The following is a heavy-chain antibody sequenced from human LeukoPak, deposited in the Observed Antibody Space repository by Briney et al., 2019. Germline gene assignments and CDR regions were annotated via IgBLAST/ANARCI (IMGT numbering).Heavy chain of an antibody. CDR2: IRSDGSDK. CDR3: RCGSGTYSDVFDI. V-gene: IGHV3-30*02. Sequence: GGSLRLSCVASGFTFSYYGSHWVRQAPGKGLEGVTFIRSDGSDKYYADSVKGRFTISRDNSKNTLYLQMNSLRAEDTAVYYCRCGSGTYSDVFDIWGQGTMVTVSS. D-gene: IGHD3-10*01. J-gene: IGHJ3*02. CDR1: GFTFSYYG.